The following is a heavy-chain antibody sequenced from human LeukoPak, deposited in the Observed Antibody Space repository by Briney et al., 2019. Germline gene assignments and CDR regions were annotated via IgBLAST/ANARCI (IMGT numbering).Heavy chain of an antibody. CDR2: INPNSGGT. D-gene: IGHD6-13*01. CDR3: ARDLGQQLVSLDY. V-gene: IGHV1-2*02. CDR1: GYTFTGYY. Sequence: ASVKVSCKASGYTFTGYYMHWVRQAPGQGLEWMGWINPNSGGTNYAQKFQGRVTMTRDTSISTAYMELSRLRSDDTVVYYCARDLGQQLVSLDYWGQGTLVTVSS. J-gene: IGHJ4*02.